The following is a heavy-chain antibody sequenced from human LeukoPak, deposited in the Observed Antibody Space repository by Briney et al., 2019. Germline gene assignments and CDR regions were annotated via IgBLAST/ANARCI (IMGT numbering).Heavy chain of an antibody. CDR1: GFTFSSYG. CDR3: ARGRKYTSGYRVTELGSGYSDY. V-gene: IGHV3-30*02. CDR2: IRYDGSNK. J-gene: IGHJ4*02. Sequence: GGSLRLSCAASGFTFSSYGMHWVRQAPGKGLEWVAFIRYDGSNKYYADSVKGRFTISRDNSKNTVYLQMNSLRAEDTAVYYCARGRKYTSGYRVTELGSGYSDYWGQGTLVTVSS. D-gene: IGHD5-18*01.